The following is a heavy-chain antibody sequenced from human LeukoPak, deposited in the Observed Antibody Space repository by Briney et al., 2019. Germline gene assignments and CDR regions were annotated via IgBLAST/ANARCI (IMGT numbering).Heavy chain of an antibody. CDR2: IYHSGSS. CDR3: SMWCRHVDVFDT. J-gene: IGHJ3*02. V-gene: IGHV4-38-2*02. CDR1: GYSITSGYY. D-gene: IGHD2-21*01. Sequence: SETLSLTCTVSGYSITSGYYWGWIRQPPGMGLEWIGSIYHSGSSYYNPSLKSRVTISVNTSTNQFSLNLASVTAADTAVNYCSMWCRHVDVFDTWAKGQWSPSLQ.